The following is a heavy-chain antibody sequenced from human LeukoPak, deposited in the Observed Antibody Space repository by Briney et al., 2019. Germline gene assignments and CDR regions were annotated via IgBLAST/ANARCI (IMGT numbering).Heavy chain of an antibody. CDR1: GYTLTELS. CDR2: FDPEDGET. J-gene: IGHJ6*03. CDR3: ATGRSYCSSTSCYNYYYMDV. Sequence: ASVKVSCKVSGYTLTELSMHWVRQAPGKGLEWMGGFDPEDGETIYAQKFQGRVTMTEGTSTDTAYMELSSLRSEDTAVYYCATGRSYCSSTSCYNYYYMDVWGKGTTVTVSS. V-gene: IGHV1-24*01. D-gene: IGHD2-2*02.